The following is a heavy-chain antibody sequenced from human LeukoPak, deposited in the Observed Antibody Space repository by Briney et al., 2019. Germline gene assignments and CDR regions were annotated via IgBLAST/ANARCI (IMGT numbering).Heavy chain of an antibody. Sequence: PGGSLRPSCAASGFTFSDYYMSWIRQAPGKGLEWVSYISSSGSTIYYADSVKGRFTISRDNAKNTLYLQMNSLRAEDTAVYYCAKVTTLEWLPIDAFDIWGQGTMVTVSS. CDR2: ISSSGSTI. D-gene: IGHD3-3*01. J-gene: IGHJ3*02. V-gene: IGHV3-11*01. CDR3: AKVTTLEWLPIDAFDI. CDR1: GFTFSDYY.